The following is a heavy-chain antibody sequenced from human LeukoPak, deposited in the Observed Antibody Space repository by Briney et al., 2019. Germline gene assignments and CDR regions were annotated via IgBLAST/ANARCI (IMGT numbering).Heavy chain of an antibody. J-gene: IGHJ2*01. CDR2: ISYDETNK. CDR1: GFTFSSYW. D-gene: IGHD4-23*01. V-gene: IGHV3-30*18. Sequence: GGSLRLSCAASGFTFSSYWMSWVRQAPGKGLEWVAVISYDETNKYYEDSVKGRFTISRDSSKNTLYLQMSSLRDEDTAVYYCAKNNDYGGSYWYFDLWGRGTLVTVSS. CDR3: AKNNDYGGSYWYFDL.